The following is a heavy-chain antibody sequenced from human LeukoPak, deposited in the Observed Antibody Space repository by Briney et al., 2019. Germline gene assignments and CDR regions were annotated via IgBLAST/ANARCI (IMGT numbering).Heavy chain of an antibody. V-gene: IGHV4-38-2*02. Sequence: SETLSLTCTVSGYSISSGYYWGWIRQPPGKGLEWIGSIYHSGSTYYNPSLKSRVTISVDTSKNQFSLKLSSVTAADTAVYYCARMGIAARPFFGYWGQGTLVTVSS. D-gene: IGHD6-6*01. CDR3: ARMGIAARPFFGY. J-gene: IGHJ4*02. CDR1: GYSISSGYY. CDR2: IYHSGST.